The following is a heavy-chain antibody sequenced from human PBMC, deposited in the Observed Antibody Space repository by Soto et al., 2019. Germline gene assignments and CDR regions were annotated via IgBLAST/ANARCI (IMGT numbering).Heavy chain of an antibody. J-gene: IGHJ4*02. Sequence: EMQLVQSGGGLVQPGGSLRLSCAASGFTFCSYEMHWVRQAPGKGLEWISYISSSGTGTYYADSVRGRFTMSRDNTKNSVSLQMYSLRAEDTAIYYCVRDLHEPLAADALREANWGQGTQVTVSS. CDR3: VRDLHEPLAADALREAN. CDR2: ISSSGTGT. V-gene: IGHV3-48*03. CDR1: GFTFCSYE. D-gene: IGHD4-17*01.